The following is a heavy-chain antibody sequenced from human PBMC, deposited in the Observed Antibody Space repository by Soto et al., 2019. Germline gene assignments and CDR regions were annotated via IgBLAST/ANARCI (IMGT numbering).Heavy chain of an antibody. CDR1: GFSISTSGVG. D-gene: IGHD2-2*01. J-gene: IGHJ4*02. Sequence: SGPTLVNPTQTLTLTCTFSGFSISTSGVGVAWIRQPPGKALEWLALIYWDDDKRYSSSLKSRLTITKDTSKNQVVVTMTNMDPVDTATYYCAYFVGGCSSNGCSPLRFDYWGQGTLVTVSS. CDR2: IYWDDDK. CDR3: AYFVGGCSSNGCSPLRFDY. V-gene: IGHV2-5*02.